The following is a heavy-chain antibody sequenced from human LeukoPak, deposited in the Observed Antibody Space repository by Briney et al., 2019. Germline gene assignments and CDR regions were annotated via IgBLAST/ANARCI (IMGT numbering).Heavy chain of an antibody. D-gene: IGHD2-2*01. CDR1: GYTFTGYY. V-gene: IGHV1-2*02. CDR3: ARDVGEYCSSTNCYASHY. CDR2: INPHSGGT. Sequence: ASVKVSCKASGYTFTGYYIHWVRQAPGQGLEWMGWINPHSGGTNYAQKFQGGVTMARDTSITTAYMELSSLRSDDTAVYYCARDVGEYCSSTNCYASHYWGQGTLVTVSS. J-gene: IGHJ4*02.